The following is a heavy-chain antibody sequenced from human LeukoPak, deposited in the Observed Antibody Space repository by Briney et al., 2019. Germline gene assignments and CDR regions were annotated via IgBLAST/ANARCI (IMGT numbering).Heavy chain of an antibody. J-gene: IGHJ4*02. Sequence: GGSLRLSCAASGFTFSSYEMNWVRQAPGKGLEWVSYISSSGSTIYYADSVKGRFTISRDNAKNSLYLQMNSLRAEDTAVYYCARVPRYRRREDYWGQGTLVTVSS. V-gene: IGHV3-48*03. CDR2: ISSSGSTI. CDR1: GFTFSSYE. D-gene: IGHD3-16*02. CDR3: ARVPRYRRREDY.